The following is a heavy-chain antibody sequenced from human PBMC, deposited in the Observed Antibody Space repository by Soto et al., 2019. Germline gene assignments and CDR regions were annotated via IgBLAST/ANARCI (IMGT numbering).Heavy chain of an antibody. D-gene: IGHD3-16*01. J-gene: IGHJ4*02. CDR3: ARGFLRAPSTPKFDY. Sequence: GESLKISCKGSGYSFTSFWIGWVRQMPGKGLEWMGIINPVDSDTRYSPSFQGQVTISVDKSITTAYLQWSSLKASDTAMYYCARGFLRAPSTPKFDYWGLGTLVTVSS. CDR2: INPVDSDT. CDR1: GYSFTSFW. V-gene: IGHV5-51*01.